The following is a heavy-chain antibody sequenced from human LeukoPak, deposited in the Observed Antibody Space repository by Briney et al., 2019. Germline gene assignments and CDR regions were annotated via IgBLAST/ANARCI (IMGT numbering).Heavy chain of an antibody. CDR2: YDRRGRT. D-gene: IGHD6-6*01. J-gene: IGHJ5*02. CDR1: VGSLSTGSSY. V-gene: IGHV4-39*01. Sequence: PPETLSLTCTVSVGSLSTGSSYSGSIRQPPGNGLEWIGSYDRRGRTYYTPSLKSRVTISVDTSRNQFSLNLRSVTAADTAVYYCASSPWASSIGEVDRWGQGTLVTVSS. CDR3: ASSPWASSIGEVDR.